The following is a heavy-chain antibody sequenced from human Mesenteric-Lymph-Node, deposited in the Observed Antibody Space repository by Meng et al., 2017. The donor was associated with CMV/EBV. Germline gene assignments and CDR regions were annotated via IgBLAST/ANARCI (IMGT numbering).Heavy chain of an antibody. V-gene: IGHV3-74*01. J-gene: IGHJ6*02. D-gene: IGHD3-3*01. CDR2: INSDGSST. CDR1: GFTFSNYS. CDR3: ARDPGPPPTYYDFWSGYFSGRYYYYGMDV. Sequence: GGSLRLSCAASGFTFSNYSMNWVRQAPGKGLVWVSRINSDGSSTSYADSVKGRFTISRDNAKNTLYLQMNSLRAEDTAVYYCARDPGPPPTYYDFWSGYFSGRYYYYGMDVWGQGTTVTVSS.